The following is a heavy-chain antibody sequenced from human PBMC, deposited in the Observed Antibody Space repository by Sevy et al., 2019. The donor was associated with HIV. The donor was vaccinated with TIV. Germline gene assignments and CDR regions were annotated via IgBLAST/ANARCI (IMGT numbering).Heavy chain of an antibody. D-gene: IGHD3-22*01. CDR3: AGSSFYYDNSGFYPFDF. J-gene: IGHJ4*02. Sequence: GDSLKISCKGSGYNFSGYWVGWVRQMPGKGLEWMGIIYPTDSHIIYSPSLQGQVTISVDKSITTAYLQWGSLKTSDTAMYYCAGSSFYYDNSGFYPFDFWGQGTLVTVSS. CDR1: GYNFSGYW. CDR2: IYPTDSHI. V-gene: IGHV5-51*01.